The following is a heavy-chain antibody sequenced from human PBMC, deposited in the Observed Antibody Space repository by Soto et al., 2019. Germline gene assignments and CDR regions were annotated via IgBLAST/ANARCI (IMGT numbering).Heavy chain of an antibody. J-gene: IGHJ3*02. CDR3: AKVRPLRDCTSTSCLGAFDI. D-gene: IGHD2-2*01. Sequence: EEQLLESGGGLVRPGGSLRLSCAASAFTFRRYAMSWFRQAPGKGLEWVSAITASADTTYYADSVKGRFTIARDNSKNTLYLRMTSLRAEDTAVYYCAKVRPLRDCTSTSCLGAFDIWGQGTMVTVS. CDR2: ITASADTT. CDR1: AFTFRRYA. V-gene: IGHV3-23*01.